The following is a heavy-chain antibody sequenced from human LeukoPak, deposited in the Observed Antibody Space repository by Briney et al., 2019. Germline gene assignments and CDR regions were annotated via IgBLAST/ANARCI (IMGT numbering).Heavy chain of an antibody. Sequence: GASVKVSCKASGYTFTSYYMHWVRQAPGQGLEWMGIIDPSGGSTSYAQKFQGRVTMTRDTSTSTVYMELSSLRSEDTAVYYCASLGPETMALGYWGQGTLVTVSS. CDR1: GYTFTSYY. CDR2: IDPSGGST. CDR3: ASLGPETMALGY. V-gene: IGHV1-46*01. J-gene: IGHJ4*02. D-gene: IGHD4/OR15-4a*01.